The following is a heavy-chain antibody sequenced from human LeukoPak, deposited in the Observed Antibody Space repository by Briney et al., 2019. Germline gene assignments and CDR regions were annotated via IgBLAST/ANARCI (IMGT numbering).Heavy chain of an antibody. CDR3: ARDPISGSGY. Sequence: SETLSLTCTVSGGSISSYYWSWIRQPPGKGLEWIGYISYSGSSNYNPSLKSRATISVDTSKNQFSLKLSSVTAADTAVYYCARDPISGSGYWGQGTLVTVSS. CDR1: GGSISSYY. D-gene: IGHD3-22*01. J-gene: IGHJ4*02. CDR2: ISYSGSS. V-gene: IGHV4-59*01.